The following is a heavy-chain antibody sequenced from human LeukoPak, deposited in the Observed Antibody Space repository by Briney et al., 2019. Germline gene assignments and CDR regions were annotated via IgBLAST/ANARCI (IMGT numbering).Heavy chain of an antibody. Sequence: GGSLRLSCAASGFTFSSYAMHWVRQAPGKGLEWVAVISYDGSNKYYADSVKGRFTISRDNSKNTLYLQMNSLRAEDTAVYYCARAPNTMIEASWYFAYWGQGTLVTVSS. CDR2: ISYDGSNK. J-gene: IGHJ4*02. CDR3: ARAPNTMIEASWYFAY. V-gene: IGHV3-30-3*01. D-gene: IGHD3-22*01. CDR1: GFTFSSYA.